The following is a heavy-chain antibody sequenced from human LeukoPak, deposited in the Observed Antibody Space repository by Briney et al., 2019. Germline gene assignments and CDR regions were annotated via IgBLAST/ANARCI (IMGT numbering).Heavy chain of an antibody. V-gene: IGHV5-51*01. CDR3: ARQGAYYYDSSGYYYWFDP. CDR2: IYPGDSDT. Sequence: GESLKISCKGSGYSFTSYWIGWVRQMPGKGLEWMGIIYPGDSDTRYSPSFQGQVTISADKSISTAYLQWSSLKAPDTAMYYCARQGAYYYDSSGYYYWFDPWGQGTLVTVSS. CDR1: GYSFTSYW. D-gene: IGHD3-22*01. J-gene: IGHJ5*02.